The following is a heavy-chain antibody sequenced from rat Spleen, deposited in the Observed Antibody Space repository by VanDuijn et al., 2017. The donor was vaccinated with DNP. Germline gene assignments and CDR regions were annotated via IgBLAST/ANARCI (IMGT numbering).Heavy chain of an antibody. J-gene: IGHJ3*01. CDR1: GFTFSNYY. V-gene: IGHV5-25*01. D-gene: IGHD4-3*01. CDR3: AREQFGVTFAY. Sequence: EVQLVESGGDLVQPGRSLKLSCAASGFTFSNYYMAWVRQAPKKGLEWVATISTSGSRTYYPDSVKGRFTISRDNAENTIYLQMNSLRSADTATYYCAREQFGVTFAYWGQGTLVTVSS. CDR2: ISTSGSRT.